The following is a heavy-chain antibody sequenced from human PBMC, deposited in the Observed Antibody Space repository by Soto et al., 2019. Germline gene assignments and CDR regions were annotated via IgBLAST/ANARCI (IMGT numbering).Heavy chain of an antibody. Sequence: EVQLVESGGGLVQPGGSLRLSCAASGFTFSNSWRHCLRQLPGKGLVWVSHINNDGSSTTYGGSVKGRFTISRDNAKSTLYLRMESLRVEDTAGYYCARDRTAASADYWGQATLVSVSS. V-gene: IGHV3-74*01. CDR1: GFTFSNSW. D-gene: IGHD6-13*01. CDR2: INNDGSST. CDR3: ARDRTAASADY. J-gene: IGHJ4*02.